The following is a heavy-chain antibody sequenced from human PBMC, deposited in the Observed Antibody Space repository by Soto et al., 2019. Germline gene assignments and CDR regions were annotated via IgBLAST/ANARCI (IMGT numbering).Heavy chain of an antibody. V-gene: IGHV3-23*01. D-gene: IGHD3-3*01. CDR3: AKSPEKGYDFWSGHYKY. CDR1: GFTFSSYA. J-gene: IGHJ4*02. CDR2: ISGSGGST. Sequence: GGSLRLSCAASGFTFSSYAMSWVRQAPGKGLEWVSAISGSGGSTYYADSVKGRFTISRDNSKNTLYLQMNSLRAEDTAVYYCAKSPEKGYDFWSGHYKYWGQGTLVTVSS.